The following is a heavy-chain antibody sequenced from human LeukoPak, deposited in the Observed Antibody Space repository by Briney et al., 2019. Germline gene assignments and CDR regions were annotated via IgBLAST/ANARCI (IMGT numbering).Heavy chain of an antibody. V-gene: IGHV1-2*02. CDR2: IFPNSGAT. CDR1: GYTFTGYY. Sequence: ASVKVSCEAAGYTFTGYYMHWVRQAPGQGLEWMGWIFPNSGATNYAQKFQGRVTITTDTSTSTAYIELRSLRSDDTAVYYCARSPEGGYSDINWFDPWGQGTLVTVSS. CDR3: ARSPEGGYSDINWFDP. J-gene: IGHJ5*02. D-gene: IGHD5-18*01.